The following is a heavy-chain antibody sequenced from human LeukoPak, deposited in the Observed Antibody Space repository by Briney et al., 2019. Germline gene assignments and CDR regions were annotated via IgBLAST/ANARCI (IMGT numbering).Heavy chain of an antibody. Sequence: PGGSLRLSCAASGFTVRENYMSWVRQAPGKGLEWVSLIYSSGNTYYADSVKGRFTISRDKSKNTLYLQMNSLRAEDTALYYCARIAGAHIDAWRQACLVTVSS. CDR1: GFTVRENY. CDR3: ARIAGAHIDA. CDR2: IYSSGNT. J-gene: IGHJ5*02. D-gene: IGHD6-19*01. V-gene: IGHV3-66*01.